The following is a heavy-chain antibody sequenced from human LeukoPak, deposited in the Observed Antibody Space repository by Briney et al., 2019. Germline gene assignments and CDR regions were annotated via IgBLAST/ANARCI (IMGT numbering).Heavy chain of an antibody. CDR3: ARDSAKLGYFDY. V-gene: IGHV4-38-2*02. D-gene: IGHD3-16*01. CDR1: GSSMSSDYY. J-gene: IGHJ4*02. Sequence: SETLSLTCTVSGSSMSSDYYWGWIRQPPGKGLEWIGSISDSGSAYYNPSLKSRVVISVDPSKKQFSLKVTSVTAADTAVYYCARDSAKLGYFDYWGQGTLVTVSS. CDR2: ISDSGSA.